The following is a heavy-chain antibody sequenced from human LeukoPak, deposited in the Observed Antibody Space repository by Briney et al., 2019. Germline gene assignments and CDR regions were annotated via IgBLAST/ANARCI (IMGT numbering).Heavy chain of an antibody. CDR1: GFTFRSYE. D-gene: IGHD2-15*01. V-gene: IGHV3-48*03. J-gene: IGHJ4*02. CDR3: VRDGRYCSGGRCFPI. CDR2: ISSSGSAM. Sequence: GGSLRLSCAASGFTFRSYEMNWVRQAPGTGLEWVSLISSSGSAMYYADSVKGRFTISRDNAKNSLYLQMNSLRAEDTALYYCVRDGRYCSGGRCFPIWGQGTLVTVST.